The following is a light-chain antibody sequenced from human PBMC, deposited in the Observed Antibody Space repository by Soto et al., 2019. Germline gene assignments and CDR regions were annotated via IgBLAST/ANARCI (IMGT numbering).Light chain of an antibody. CDR2: DVS. J-gene: IGLJ2*01. CDR1: YSDIGGYDY. CDR3: SSYTTSSTVL. Sequence: QSALTQPASVSGSPGQSITISCTGSYSDIGGYDYVSWYQQHPGKAPRLIIHDVSYRPTGVSHRFSGSKSGSTASLTISGLQAEDEADYYCSSYTTSSTVLFGGGTKLTVL. V-gene: IGLV2-14*01.